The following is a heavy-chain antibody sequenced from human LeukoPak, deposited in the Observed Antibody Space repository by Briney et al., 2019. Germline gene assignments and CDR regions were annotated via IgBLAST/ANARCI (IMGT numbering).Heavy chain of an antibody. CDR3: ARSNQADDY. Sequence: GGYLSLSCAASGFTFSSYWMHWVRQVPGKGLVWVARINPGGSSITYADSVKGRFTISRDNAKNTLYLQMDSLRAEDTGVYYCARSNQADDYWGQGTLVTVSS. CDR1: GFTFSSYW. V-gene: IGHV3-74*01. D-gene: IGHD1-14*01. CDR2: INPGGSSI. J-gene: IGHJ4*02.